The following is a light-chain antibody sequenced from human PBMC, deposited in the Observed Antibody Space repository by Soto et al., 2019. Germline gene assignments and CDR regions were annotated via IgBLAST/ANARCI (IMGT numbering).Light chain of an antibody. J-gene: IGKJ4*01. Sequence: EIVLTQSPGTLSLSPGERATLSCRASESVIDNYLAWYQQRSGQAPRLVIYGASSRASAVPDRFSGSGSGADFTLTISRLEPEDFAVYYCQQYGSSPLTFGGGTKVDIK. CDR1: ESVIDNY. CDR3: QQYGSSPLT. V-gene: IGKV3-20*01. CDR2: GAS.